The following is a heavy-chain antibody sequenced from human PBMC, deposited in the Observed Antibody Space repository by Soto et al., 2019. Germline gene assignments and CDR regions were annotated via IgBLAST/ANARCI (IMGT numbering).Heavy chain of an antibody. CDR3: ARPFTPNYHDFWSGKGSWFDP. CDR1: GGSISSSSYY. J-gene: IGHJ5*02. V-gene: IGHV4-39*01. CDR2: IYYSGST. Sequence: PSETLSLTCTVSGGSISSSSYYWGWIRQPPGKGLEWIGSIYYSGSTYYNPSLKSRVTISVDTSRNQFSLKLSSVTAADTAVYYCARPFTPNYHDFWSGKGSWFDPWGHGTLVTVYS. D-gene: IGHD3-3*01.